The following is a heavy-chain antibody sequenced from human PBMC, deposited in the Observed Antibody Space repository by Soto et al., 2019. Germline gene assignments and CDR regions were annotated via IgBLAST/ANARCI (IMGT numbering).Heavy chain of an antibody. V-gene: IGHV3-30-3*01. J-gene: IGHJ5*02. D-gene: IGHD3-3*01. Sequence: PGGSLRLSCAASGFTFSSYAMHWVRQAPGKGLEWVAVISYDGSNKYYADSVKGRFTISRDNSKNTLYVQMNSLRAEDTAVYYCARDRGFVEWPPTFNWFDPWGQGTLVTVSS. CDR3: ARDRGFVEWPPTFNWFDP. CDR2: ISYDGSNK. CDR1: GFTFSSYA.